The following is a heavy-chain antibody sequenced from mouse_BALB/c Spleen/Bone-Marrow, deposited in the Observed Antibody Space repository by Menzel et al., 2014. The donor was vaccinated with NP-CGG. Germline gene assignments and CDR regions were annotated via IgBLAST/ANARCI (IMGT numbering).Heavy chain of an antibody. CDR3: ARRYGNYGAMDY. J-gene: IGHJ4*01. CDR2: ISSGGSYI. CDR1: GFTFSSYA. D-gene: IGHD2-10*02. Sequence: EVKLVGSGGGLVKPGGSLKLSCAASGFTFSSYAMSWVCQTPEKRLEWVATISSGGSYIYYPDSVKGRFTISRDNAKNTLYLQMSSLRSEDTAMYYCARRYGNYGAMDYWGQGTSVTVSS. V-gene: IGHV5-9-1*01.